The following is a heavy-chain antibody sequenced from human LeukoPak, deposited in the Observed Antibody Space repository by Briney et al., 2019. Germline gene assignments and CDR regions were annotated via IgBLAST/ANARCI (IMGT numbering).Heavy chain of an antibody. CDR2: SIPIFGRT. V-gene: IGHV1-69*05. J-gene: IGHJ4*02. CDR1: RGTFSSTV. D-gene: IGHD4/OR15-4a*01. Sequence: SVKVSCKASRGTFSSTVISWLRQAPGQGLEWMGGSIPIFGRTNYAQKFQGRVTITTDESTGTAYMELSSLRSEDTAVYYCARDVFSRDPHYGGPVHDWGQGTLVTVSS. CDR3: ARDVFSRDPHYGGPVHD.